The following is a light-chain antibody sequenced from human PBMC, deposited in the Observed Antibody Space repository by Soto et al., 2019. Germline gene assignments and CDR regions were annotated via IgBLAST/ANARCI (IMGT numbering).Light chain of an antibody. J-gene: IGKJ4*01. CDR1: QTVSSSY. V-gene: IGKV3-20*01. CDR2: GAS. CDR3: QQYGISLT. Sequence: EIVLTQSPGTLSLSPGEGATLSCRASQTVSSSYLAWYQQKPGQAPRLLIYGASSRATGIPDRFSGSGSGTDFTLTISRLEPEDFAVYYCQQYGISLTFGVGTTVEIK.